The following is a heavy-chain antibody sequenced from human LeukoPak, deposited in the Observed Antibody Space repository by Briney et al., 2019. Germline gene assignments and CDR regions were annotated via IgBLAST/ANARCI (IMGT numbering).Heavy chain of an antibody. D-gene: IGHD3-3*01. CDR1: GFTFNSYN. Sequence: GGSLRLSCAASGFTFNSYNMHWVRRAPGKGLEWVSSISISTSSIYYADSVKGRFTISTDNAKKSLYLQMNSLRADDTAVYYCARGAIFGAGRAMDVWAKGPRSPSP. J-gene: IGHJ6*03. CDR2: ISISTSSI. V-gene: IGHV3-48*04. CDR3: ARGAIFGAGRAMDV.